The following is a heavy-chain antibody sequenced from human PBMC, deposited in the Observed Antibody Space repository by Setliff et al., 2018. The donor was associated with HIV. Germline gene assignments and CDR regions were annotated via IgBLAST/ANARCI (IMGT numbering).Heavy chain of an antibody. V-gene: IGHV4-34*01. D-gene: IGHD2-2*01. J-gene: IGHJ4*02. CDR3: AKDRGSFITVGPSAPQYYFDY. CDR2: INHSGST. CDR1: GGSFSGYY. Sequence: SETLSLTCTVYGGSFSGYYWIWIRQPPGKGLEWIGEINHSGSTNYNPSLKSRVAISVDTSKNQFSLKLSSATAADTAVYYCAKDRGSFITVGPSAPQYYFDYWGQGTQVTVSS.